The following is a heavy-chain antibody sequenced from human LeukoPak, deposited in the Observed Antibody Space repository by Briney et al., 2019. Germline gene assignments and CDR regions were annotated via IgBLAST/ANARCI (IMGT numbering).Heavy chain of an antibody. Sequence: GGSLRLSCAASGFTFSDYYMSWLRQAPGKGLEGVSYISSSGSTIYYADSVRGRFTISRDNAKNSLYLQMNSLRAEDTAVYYCARGGYYYVLGLAAFDIWGQGTMVTVSS. V-gene: IGHV3-11*04. CDR2: ISSSGSTI. CDR1: GFTFSDYY. D-gene: IGHD3-22*01. CDR3: ARGGYYYVLGLAAFDI. J-gene: IGHJ3*02.